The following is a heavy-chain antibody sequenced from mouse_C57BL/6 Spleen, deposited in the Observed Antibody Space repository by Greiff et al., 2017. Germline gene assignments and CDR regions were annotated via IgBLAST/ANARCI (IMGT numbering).Heavy chain of an antibody. CDR1: GYAFSSSW. D-gene: IGHD2-12*01. V-gene: IGHV1-82*01. Sequence: VQLQESGPELVKPGASVKISCKASGYAFSSSWMNWVKQRPGKGLEWIGRIYPGDGDTNYNGKFKGKATLTADKSSSTAYMQLSSLTSEDSAVYFCARSTDDIAWFAYWGQGTLVTVSA. CDR2: IYPGDGDT. CDR3: ARSTDDIAWFAY. J-gene: IGHJ3*01.